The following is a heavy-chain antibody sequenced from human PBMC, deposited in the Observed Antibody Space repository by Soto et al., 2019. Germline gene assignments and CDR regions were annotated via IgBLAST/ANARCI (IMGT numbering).Heavy chain of an antibody. CDR3: ARDLGWAFDS. J-gene: IGHJ4*02. V-gene: IGHV3-48*02. Sequence: GSLRLSCVASGFTFSTFSMNWVRQAPGRGLEWISYISGGGRPISYADSVKGRFTISRDNAKNSLYLQMDSLTDEDTAVYYCARDLGWAFDSWGQGTLVTVSS. CDR2: ISGGGRPI. D-gene: IGHD6-19*01. CDR1: GFTFSTFS.